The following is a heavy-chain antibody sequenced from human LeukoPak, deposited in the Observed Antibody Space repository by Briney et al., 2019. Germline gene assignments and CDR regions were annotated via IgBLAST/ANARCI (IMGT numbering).Heavy chain of an antibody. CDR2: INHSGST. V-gene: IGHV4-34*01. CDR1: GGSFSGYY. Sequence: SETLSLTCAVYGGSFSGYYWSWIRQPPGKGLEWIGEINHSGSTNYNPSLKSRVTISVDTSKNQFSLKLSSVTAADTAVYYCASRTIVVVPAAMFYAFDIWGQGTMVTVSS. J-gene: IGHJ3*02. CDR3: ASRTIVVVPAAMFYAFDI. D-gene: IGHD2-2*01.